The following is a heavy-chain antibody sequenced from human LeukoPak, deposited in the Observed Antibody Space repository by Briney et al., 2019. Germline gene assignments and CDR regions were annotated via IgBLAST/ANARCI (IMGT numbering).Heavy chain of an antibody. CDR2: INWNGGST. Sequence: PGGSLRLSCEVSGFTFDDYGMNWVRNPPGEGLEWSSYINWNGGSTSYAASVWGRFTVSRDNAKNLLYLQITSLRVEDTALYYCARRKDFADFGSAYYPLDHWGQGTLVTVS. J-gene: IGHJ5*02. CDR1: GFTFDDYG. V-gene: IGHV3-20*04. D-gene: IGHD3-3*01. CDR3: ARRKDFADFGSAYYPLDH.